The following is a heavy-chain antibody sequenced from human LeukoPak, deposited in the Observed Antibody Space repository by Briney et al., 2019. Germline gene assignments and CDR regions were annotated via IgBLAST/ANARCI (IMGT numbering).Heavy chain of an antibody. J-gene: IGHJ6*03. CDR3: ARDLADMVTIGKFYYYYMDV. CDR2: IMPIFDTT. D-gene: IGHD5-24*01. Sequence: GASVKVSCKASGGTLNNYAISWVRQAPGQGLEWMGRIMPIFDTTNYAQKLQGRLTITADKSTTTAYMELNSLRSEDTAVYYCARDLADMVTIGKFYYYYMDVWGKGTTVTVSS. V-gene: IGHV1-69*06. CDR1: GGTLNNYA.